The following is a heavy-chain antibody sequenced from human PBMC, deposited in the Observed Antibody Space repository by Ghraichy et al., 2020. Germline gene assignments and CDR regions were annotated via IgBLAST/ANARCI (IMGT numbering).Heavy chain of an antibody. CDR2: ITWDGGTT. V-gene: IGHV3-43*01. D-gene: IGHD2-2*01. J-gene: IGHJ4*02. CDR3: AKEGSSTRPFDY. Sequence: CAASGFSFDDYTMHWVRQGPGKGLEWVSLITWDGGTTYYADSVKGRFTISRDNSKNSLYLQMNSLKTEDTALYYCAKEGSSTRPFDYWGQGTLVTVSS. CDR1: GFSFDDYT.